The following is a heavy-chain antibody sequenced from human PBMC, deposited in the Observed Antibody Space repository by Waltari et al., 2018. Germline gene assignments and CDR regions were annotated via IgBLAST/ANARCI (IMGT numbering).Heavy chain of an antibody. J-gene: IGHJ4*02. CDR3: AKPAQYDFWTFDS. D-gene: IGHD3-3*01. CDR1: GFTFNIYG. V-gene: IGHV3-23*03. CDR2: IYSGGNSA. Sequence: EVQLLESGGGLVQPGGSLRLSCAASGFTFNIYGMNWVRQAPGKGLEWVSVIYSGGNSAYYADSVKGRFTISRDNSRNMLYLQMSSLRVEDTAVYYCAKPAQYDFWTFDSWGQGTLVTVSS.